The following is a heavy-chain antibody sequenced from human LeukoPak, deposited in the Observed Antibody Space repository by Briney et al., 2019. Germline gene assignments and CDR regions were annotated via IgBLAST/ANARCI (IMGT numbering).Heavy chain of an antibody. CDR1: GFGFTGYC. CDR3: AGGHDYGDYVNAFHL. J-gene: IGHJ3*01. D-gene: IGHD4-17*01. Sequence: GESLKISCKASGFGFTGYCIGWVRQVPGKRLKWMGILYPDESNAIYSPSFQGQVTMTVDKSIDTAYLQWSSLKASDTAMYYCAGGHDYGDYVNAFHLWGQGTMVSVSS. V-gene: IGHV5-51*06. CDR2: LYPDESNA.